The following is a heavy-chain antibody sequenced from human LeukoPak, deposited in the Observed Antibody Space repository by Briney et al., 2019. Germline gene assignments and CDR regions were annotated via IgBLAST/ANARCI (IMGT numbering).Heavy chain of an antibody. D-gene: IGHD1-26*01. J-gene: IGHJ6*03. CDR3: ARRGLNYYMDV. CDR1: GGSISSYY. CDR2: IYYSGST. Sequence: PSETLSLTCTVSGGSISSYYWSWIRQPPGKGLEWIGYIYYSGSTNYNPSLKSRVTISVDTSKNQFSLKLSSVTAADTAVYYCARRGLNYYMDVWGKGTTVTVSS. V-gene: IGHV4-59*12.